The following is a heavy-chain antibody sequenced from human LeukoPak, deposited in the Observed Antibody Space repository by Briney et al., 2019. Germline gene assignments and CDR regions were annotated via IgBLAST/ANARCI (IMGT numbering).Heavy chain of an antibody. Sequence: SETLSLTCTVSGYSISSGYYWGWIRQPPGKGLEWIGSIYHSGSTYYNPSLKSRVTISVDTSKNEFSLRLSSVTAADTAVYYCARWSGSVASRNYYYYMDVWGKGTTVTVSS. J-gene: IGHJ6*03. V-gene: IGHV4-38-2*02. D-gene: IGHD1-26*01. CDR3: ARWSGSVASRNYYYYMDV. CDR1: GYSISSGYY. CDR2: IYHSGST.